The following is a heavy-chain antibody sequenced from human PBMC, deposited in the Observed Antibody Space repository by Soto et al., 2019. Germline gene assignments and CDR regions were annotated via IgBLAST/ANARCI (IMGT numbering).Heavy chain of an antibody. CDR2: MNPNSGNT. V-gene: IGHV1-8*01. Sequence: GASVKVSCKASGYTFTSYDINWVRQATGQGLEWMGWMNPNSGNTGYAQKFQGRVTMTRNTSISTAYMELSSLRSEDTAVYYCARVAGRIDYYYYYMDVWGKGTTVTVSS. CDR3: ARVAGRIDYYYYYMDV. J-gene: IGHJ6*03. CDR1: GYTFTSYD.